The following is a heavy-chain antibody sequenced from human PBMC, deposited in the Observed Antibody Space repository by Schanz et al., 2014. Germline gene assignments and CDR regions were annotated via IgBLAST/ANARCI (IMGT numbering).Heavy chain of an antibody. J-gene: IGHJ4*02. D-gene: IGHD3-3*01. CDR1: GFPFSTYS. V-gene: IGHV3-21*04. CDR3: AKDIRIRLFFQFDS. CDR2: IRSDNNYI. Sequence: EVQLVESGGGLVKPGGSLRLSCVASGFPFSTYSIHWVRQAPGKGLEWVSYIRSDNNYIYYADSVKGRFTISRDNAKNSLFLQMNSLTAEDTALYYCAKDIRIRLFFQFDSWGQGTLVTVSS.